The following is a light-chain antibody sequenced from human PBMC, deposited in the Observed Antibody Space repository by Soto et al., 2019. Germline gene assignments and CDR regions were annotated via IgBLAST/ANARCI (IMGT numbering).Light chain of an antibody. V-gene: IGKV3-11*01. CDR1: PGVSSY. CDR3: QHRSDWPWT. J-gene: IGKJ1*01. CDR2: DTS. Sequence: EIVLTQSPATLSLSPGERATLSCRASPGVSSYLAWYQQKPGQAPRLLLYDTSNRATGIPARFSGSGSGTDFTLTISSLEPEDFAVYYCQHRSDWPWTFGQGTKVEIK.